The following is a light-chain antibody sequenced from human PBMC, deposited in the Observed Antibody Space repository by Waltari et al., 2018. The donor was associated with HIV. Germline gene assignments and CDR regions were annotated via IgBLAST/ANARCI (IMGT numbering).Light chain of an antibody. V-gene: IGLV2-8*01. J-gene: IGLJ2*01. Sequence: QSALTQPPSASGSLGRSVTISCTGSSSHVGRYAYVSWYQQHPGKAPKLLIFEVNTRPSGVPDRFSGSKSGNTASLTVSGLQAEDEAEYSCSSYAGINPVIFGGGTTLTVL. CDR3: SSYAGINPVI. CDR1: SSHVGRYAY. CDR2: EVN.